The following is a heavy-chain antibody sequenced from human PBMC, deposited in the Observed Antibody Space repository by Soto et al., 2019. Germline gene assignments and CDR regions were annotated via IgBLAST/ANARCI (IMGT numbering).Heavy chain of an antibody. V-gene: IGHV1-2*04. D-gene: IGHD3-22*01. CDR2: INPNSGGT. CDR1: GYTFTGYY. CDR3: ARATYYYDSSGYYWDDADLGAFDI. J-gene: IGHJ3*02. Sequence: GASVKVSCKASGYTFTGYYMHWVRQAPGQGLEWMGWINPNSGGTNYAQKFQGWVTITTDASTSTAYMELSSLRSEDTAVYYCARATYYYDSSGYYWDDADLGAFDIWGQGTMVTVSS.